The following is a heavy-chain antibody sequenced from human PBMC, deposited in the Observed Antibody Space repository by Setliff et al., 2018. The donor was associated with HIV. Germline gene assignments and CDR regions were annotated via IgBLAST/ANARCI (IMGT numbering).Heavy chain of an antibody. Sequence: PGGSLRLSCAASGFTFSSYAMGWVRQAPGKGLEWVSTIGAVGGPTHYAESVKRRFTISKDNSKNTLYLQMSSLRDEDTAVYYCAKDRTVVVITIFDYWGQGTMVTVSS. CDR2: IGAVGGPT. CDR3: AKDRTVVVITIFDY. J-gene: IGHJ4*03. CDR1: GFTFSSYA. D-gene: IGHD3-22*01. V-gene: IGHV3-23*01.